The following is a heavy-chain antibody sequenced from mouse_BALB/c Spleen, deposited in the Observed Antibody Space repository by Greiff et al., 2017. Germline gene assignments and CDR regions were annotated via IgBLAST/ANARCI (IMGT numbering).Heavy chain of an antibody. V-gene: IGHV5-6-2*01. CDR2: INSNGGST. Sequence: EVMLVESGGGLVKLGGSLKLSCAASGFTFSSYYMSWVRQTPEKRLELVAAINSNGGSTYYPDTVKGRFTISRDNAKNTLYLQMSSLKSEDTALYYCARSYRYDYFDYWGQGTTLTVSS. CDR1: GFTFSSYY. J-gene: IGHJ2*01. D-gene: IGHD2-14*01. CDR3: ARSYRYDYFDY.